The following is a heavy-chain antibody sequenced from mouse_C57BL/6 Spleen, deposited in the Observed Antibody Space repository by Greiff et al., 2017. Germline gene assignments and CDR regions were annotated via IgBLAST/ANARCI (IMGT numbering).Heavy chain of an antibody. CDR3: ARGGDNCLHWFDY. CDR1: GYTFTDYE. J-gene: IGHJ2*03. Sequence: VQLQQSGAELVRPGASVTLSCKASGYTFTDYEMDWVKQSPGHGLEWIGVIDPENGGTGYNQKFKGKATLTVDKSSSTAYMQLRSLTSEDSAVYYGARGGDNCLHWFDYWGQGTRRTVSS. D-gene: IGHD1-3*01. CDR2: IDPENGGT. V-gene: IGHV1-15*01.